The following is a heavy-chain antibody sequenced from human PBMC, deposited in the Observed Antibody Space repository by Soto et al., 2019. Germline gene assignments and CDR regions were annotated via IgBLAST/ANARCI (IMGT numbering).Heavy chain of an antibody. V-gene: IGHV1-69*13. J-gene: IGHJ5*02. Sequence: SVKVSCKASGGTFSSYAISWVRQAPGQGLEWMGGIIPIFGTANYAQKFQGRVTITADESTSTAYMELSSLRSEDTAVYYCARSYYGDYSNWFDPWGQGTLVTVSS. CDR1: GGTFSSYA. CDR2: IIPIFGTA. D-gene: IGHD4-17*01. CDR3: ARSYYGDYSNWFDP.